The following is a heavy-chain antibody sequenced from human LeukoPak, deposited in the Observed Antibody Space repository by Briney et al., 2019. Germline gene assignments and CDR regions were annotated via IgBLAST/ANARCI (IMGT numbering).Heavy chain of an antibody. CDR1: GGSISSYY. D-gene: IGHD2-15*01. V-gene: IGHV4-4*07. CDR2: IYTSGST. J-gene: IGHJ4*02. CDR3: ARGDVAAILAY. Sequence: PSETLSLTCTVSGGSISSYYWSWIRQPAGKGREWIGRIYTSGSTNYNPSLKSRVTISVDTSKNQFSLKLSSVTAADTAVYYCARGDVAAILAYWGQGTLVTVSS.